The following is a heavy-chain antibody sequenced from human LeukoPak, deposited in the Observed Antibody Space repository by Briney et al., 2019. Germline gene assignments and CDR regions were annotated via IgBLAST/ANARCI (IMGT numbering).Heavy chain of an antibody. Sequence: SETLSLTCTVAGGSINSYYWSWIRQPPGKGLEGIGYIYYSGSTNYNPSLKSRVTISVDTSKNQFSLKLSSVTAADTAVYYCARGRYFYGSTGFDYWGQGTLVTVSS. V-gene: IGHV4-59*01. CDR3: ARGRYFYGSTGFDY. D-gene: IGHD5-18*01. CDR2: IYYSGST. CDR1: GGSINSYY. J-gene: IGHJ4*02.